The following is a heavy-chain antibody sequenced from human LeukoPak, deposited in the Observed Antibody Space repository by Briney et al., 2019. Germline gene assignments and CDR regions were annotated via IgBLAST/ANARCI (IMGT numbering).Heavy chain of an antibody. CDR1: GFPFSTYS. D-gene: IGHD1-26*01. J-gene: IGHJ4*02. Sequence: GGSLRLSCVTSGFPFSTYSMNWVRQAPGKGLEWLSYITSTSDTIYYADSVRGRFTIFRDNAKNSLYLQMNSLRAEDTAVYYCASFPWDLRPTWGQGTLVSVAS. CDR3: ASFPWDLRPT. V-gene: IGHV3-48*01. CDR2: ITSTSDTI.